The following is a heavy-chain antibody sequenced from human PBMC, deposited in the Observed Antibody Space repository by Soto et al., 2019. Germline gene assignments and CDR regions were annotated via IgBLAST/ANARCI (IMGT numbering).Heavy chain of an antibody. J-gene: IGHJ6*02. CDR2: IVGSGGAT. V-gene: IGHV3-23*01. Sequence: EVQLLESGGGLVQPGGSLRLSCAASGFTFSSYGMSWVRQAPGKGLEWVSAIVGSGGATYFADYVKGRFTISRDNSKNTLYLQMNRLRAEDKAVYYCAKVEWVFGSGHDYGVDVWGQGNTVAVSS. D-gene: IGHD3-3*01. CDR3: AKVEWVFGSGHDYGVDV. CDR1: GFTFSSYG.